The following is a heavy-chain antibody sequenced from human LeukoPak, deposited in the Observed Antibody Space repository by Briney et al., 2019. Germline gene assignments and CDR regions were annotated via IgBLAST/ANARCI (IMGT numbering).Heavy chain of an antibody. CDR2: ISGSGGST. J-gene: IGHJ5*02. D-gene: IGHD1-26*01. Sequence: VASLRLSCAASGLTFRSSAMSWVRQAPGKGLERGSRISGSGGSTYFADPVKGRFTISRDNSKNTLYLQMNSLRGEDTAIYYCAKEVVGATNWFDPWGQGTLVTVSS. CDR3: AKEVVGATNWFDP. CDR1: GLTFRSSA. V-gene: IGHV3-23*01.